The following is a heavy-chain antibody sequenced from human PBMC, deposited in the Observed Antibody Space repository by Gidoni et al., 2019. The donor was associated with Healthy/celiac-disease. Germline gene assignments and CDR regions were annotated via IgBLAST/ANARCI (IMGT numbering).Heavy chain of an antibody. CDR2: INHSGST. J-gene: IGHJ3*02. D-gene: IGHD3-10*01. CDR1: GGSFSGYY. Sequence: QVQLQQWGAGLLKPSETLSLTCAVYGGSFSGYYWSWIRQPPGKGLEWIGEINHSGSTNYNPSLKSRVTISVDTSKNQFSLKLSSVTAADTAVYYCARASRKYYYGSGSHHAFDIWGQGTMVTVSS. CDR3: ARASRKYYYGSGSHHAFDI. V-gene: IGHV4-34*01.